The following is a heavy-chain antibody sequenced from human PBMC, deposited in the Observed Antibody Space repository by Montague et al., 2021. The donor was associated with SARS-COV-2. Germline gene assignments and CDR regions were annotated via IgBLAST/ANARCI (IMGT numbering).Heavy chain of an antibody. CDR1: GFTFDDYG. CDR2: ISRSGDST. J-gene: IGHJ4*02. CDR3: SRGGGMIRGVVDF. V-gene: IGHV3-20*01. Sequence: SLRLSCAASGFTFDDYGMSWVRQAPGKGLEWVSAISRSGDSTAYGDSVKGRFTISRDNAKNSLYLQMNSLRVEDTAFYHCSRGGGMIRGVVDFWGQGILVSVSS. D-gene: IGHD3-10*01.